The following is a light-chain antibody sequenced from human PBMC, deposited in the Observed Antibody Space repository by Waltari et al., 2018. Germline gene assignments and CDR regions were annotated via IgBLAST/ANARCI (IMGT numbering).Light chain of an antibody. CDR3: QQYGSSLWT. V-gene: IGKV3-20*01. J-gene: IGKJ1*01. CDR1: QSVSSSY. CDR2: GAS. Sequence: EIVLTQSPGTLSLSPGERATLSCRASQSVSSSYLAWYQQKPGQAPRLRIEGASSRATGIPDRFSGSGSGTDFTLTISRLEPEDVAVYYCQQYGSSLWTFGQGTKVEIK.